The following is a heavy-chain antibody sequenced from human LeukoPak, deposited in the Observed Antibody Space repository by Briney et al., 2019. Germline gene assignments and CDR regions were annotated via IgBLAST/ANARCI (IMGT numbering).Heavy chain of an antibody. J-gene: IGHJ3*02. CDR3: ARQAYGSHFDAFDI. Sequence: GESLKIPCKASGYRFTTDYISWVRQMPGKGLGWMGIIYPDDSETNYSPSFQGQVSMSVDKSITTAYLQWSSLKASDTAIYYCARQAYGSHFDAFDIWGQGTMVTVSS. CDR2: IYPDDSET. CDR1: GYRFTTDY. V-gene: IGHV5-51*01. D-gene: IGHD3-22*01.